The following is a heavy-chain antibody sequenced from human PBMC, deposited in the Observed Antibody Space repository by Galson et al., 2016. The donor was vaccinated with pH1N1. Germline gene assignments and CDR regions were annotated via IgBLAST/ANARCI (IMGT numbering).Heavy chain of an antibody. CDR1: GFSINSSGMG. CDR2: IYWDDDK. D-gene: IGHD3-10*01. J-gene: IGHJ3*01. V-gene: IGHV2-5*08. Sequence: PALVKPTQTLTLTCTFSGFSINSSGMGVGWIRQPPGRALEWLAVIYWDDDKRYSLSLKSRLTISKDTSKNQVVLTMTNMDPVDTGTYYCAHREVMITNAFDFWGRGTMVTVSS. CDR3: AHREVMITNAFDF.